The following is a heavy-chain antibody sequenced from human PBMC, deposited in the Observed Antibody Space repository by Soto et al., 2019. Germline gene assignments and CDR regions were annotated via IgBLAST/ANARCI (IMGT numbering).Heavy chain of an antibody. Sequence: ASVKVSCKASGYTFTSYDINWVRQATGQGLEWMGWMNPNSGNTGYAQKFQGRVTITADKSTSTAYMELSSLRSEDTAVYYCASRDIVVVTAKNDAFDIWGQGTMVTVSS. J-gene: IGHJ3*02. V-gene: IGHV1-8*01. CDR3: ASRDIVVVTAKNDAFDI. D-gene: IGHD2-21*02. CDR2: MNPNSGNT. CDR1: GYTFTSYD.